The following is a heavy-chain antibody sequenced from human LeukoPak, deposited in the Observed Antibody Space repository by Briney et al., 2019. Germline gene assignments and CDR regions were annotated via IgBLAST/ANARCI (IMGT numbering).Heavy chain of an antibody. V-gene: IGHV3-23*01. CDR2: LSGGGDRT. CDR1: GFTFSSYA. CDR3: AKDYYGSGTNGMDV. J-gene: IGHJ6*02. Sequence: GGSLRLSCAASGFTFSSYAMTWVRQAPGKGLEWVSALSGGGDRTYYADSVKGRFTISRDNSKNTVYLQINSLRPEDTAVYYCAKDYYGSGTNGMDVWGQGTTVTVS. D-gene: IGHD3-10*01.